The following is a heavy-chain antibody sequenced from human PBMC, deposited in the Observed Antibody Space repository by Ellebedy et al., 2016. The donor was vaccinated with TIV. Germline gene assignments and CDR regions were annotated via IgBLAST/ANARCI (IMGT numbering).Heavy chain of an antibody. V-gene: IGHV1-46*01. CDR2: INPSGGST. CDR3: ARDWALSVGVTTNDY. CDR1: GYTFTSYY. J-gene: IGHJ4*02. D-gene: IGHD4-17*01. Sequence: ASVKVSCXASGYTFTSYYMHWVRQAPGQGLEWMGIINPSGGSTSYAQKFQGRVTMTRDTSTSTVYMELSSLRSEDTAVYYCARDWALSVGVTTNDYWGQGTLVTVSS.